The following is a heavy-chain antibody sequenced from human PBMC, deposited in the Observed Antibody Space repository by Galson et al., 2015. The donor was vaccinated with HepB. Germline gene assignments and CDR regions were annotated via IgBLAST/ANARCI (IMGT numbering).Heavy chain of an antibody. V-gene: IGHV3-30*09. CDR2: ISYDGSNK. Sequence: SLRLSCAASGFTFSSYAMHWVRQAPGKGLEWVAVISYDGSNKYYADSVKGRFAISRDNSKNTLYLQMNSLRAEDTAVYYCARDGILGTLLWFGEHSIFTFDYWGQGTLVTVSS. CDR1: GFTFSSYA. CDR3: ARDGILGTLLWFGEHSIFTFDY. D-gene: IGHD3-10*01. J-gene: IGHJ4*02.